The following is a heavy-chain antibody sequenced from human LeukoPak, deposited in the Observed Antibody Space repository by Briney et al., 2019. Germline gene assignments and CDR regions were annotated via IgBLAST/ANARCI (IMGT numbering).Heavy chain of an antibody. V-gene: IGHV3-53*01. CDR1: GFTVSSNS. CDR2: IYSDNT. J-gene: IGHJ3*02. D-gene: IGHD6-13*01. CDR3: ARDNGIAAAGLAFDI. Sequence: GGSLRLSCTVSGFTVSSNSMSWVRQAPGKGLEWVSFIYSDNTHYSDSVKGRFTISRDNSKNTLYLQMNSLRAEDTAVYYCARDNGIAAAGLAFDIWGQGTMVTVSS.